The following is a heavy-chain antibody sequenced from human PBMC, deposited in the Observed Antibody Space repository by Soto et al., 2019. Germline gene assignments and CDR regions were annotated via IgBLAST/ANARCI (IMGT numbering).Heavy chain of an antibody. CDR1: GFTFNNHA. V-gene: IGHV3-30*09. J-gene: IGHJ4*02. CDR3: ARDWGNRVAVQAYYFDS. Sequence: QVQLVESGGGVVQPGMSLRLSCAASGFTFNNHAMHWVRQAPGKGLEWVTVISSDGDNKYDPDFVEGRFAISRDKFKHTLYLQMHSLGPEDTAVYYGARDWGNRVAVQAYYFDSWGQGTLVTVSS. D-gene: IGHD2-2*01. CDR2: ISSDGDNK.